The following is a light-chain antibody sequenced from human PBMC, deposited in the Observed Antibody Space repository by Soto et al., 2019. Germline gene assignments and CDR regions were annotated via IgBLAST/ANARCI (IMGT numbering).Light chain of an antibody. CDR3: QQYNI. Sequence: DIQMTQSPSTLSASVGDRVTITCRASQSISSWLAWYQQKPGKAPKLLIYDASTLESGVPSRFSGSGSGTDFTLPTRSVQPYDFATYYCQQYNIFGQGPRLDIK. CDR1: QSISSW. CDR2: DAS. V-gene: IGKV1-5*01. J-gene: IGKJ2*01.